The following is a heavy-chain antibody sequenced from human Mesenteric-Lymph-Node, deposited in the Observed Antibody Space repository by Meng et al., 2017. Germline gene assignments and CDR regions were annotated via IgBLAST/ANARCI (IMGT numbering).Heavy chain of an antibody. J-gene: IGHJ4*02. CDR3: AKGGHLDY. Sequence: GESLKISCAASRFTFSTYWMSWVRQVPGKGLEWVANINADGSEEYYVDSVKGRFTISRDNAKNPLFLQMSSLRDEDTAVYYCAKGGHLDYWGQGTLVTVSS. CDR2: INADGSEE. CDR1: RFTFSTYW. V-gene: IGHV3-7*01.